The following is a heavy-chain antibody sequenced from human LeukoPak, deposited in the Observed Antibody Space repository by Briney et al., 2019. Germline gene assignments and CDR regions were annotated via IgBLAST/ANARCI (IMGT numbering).Heavy chain of an antibody. J-gene: IGHJ4*02. V-gene: IGHV1-18*01. CDR2: ISAYNGNT. CDR3: ARDIIAGDYGDYFDY. D-gene: IGHD4-17*01. CDR1: GYTFTSYG. Sequence: ASVKVSCKASGYTFTSYGISWVRQAPGQGLEGMGWISAYNGNTNYAQKLQGRLTMTTDTSTSTAYMELRSLRSDDTAVYYCARDIIAGDYGDYFDYWGQGTLVTVSS.